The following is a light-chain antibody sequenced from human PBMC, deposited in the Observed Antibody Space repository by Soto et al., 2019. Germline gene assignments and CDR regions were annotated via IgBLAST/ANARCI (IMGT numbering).Light chain of an antibody. J-gene: IGKJ4*01. CDR2: AAS. CDR1: QDISSY. CDR3: QQLRSYPST. V-gene: IGKV1-9*01. Sequence: IQVTQSPSSLYASVGDRVTITCRASQDISSYLAWYQQKPGKAPTLLIYAASTLQSGVPSRFSGSGFGTDFTLTISSLQAEDFASYYCQQLRSYPSTFGGGTKVDIK.